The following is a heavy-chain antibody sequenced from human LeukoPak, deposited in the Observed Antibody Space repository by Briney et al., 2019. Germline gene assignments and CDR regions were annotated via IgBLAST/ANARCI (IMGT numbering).Heavy chain of an antibody. CDR2: INPNSGGT. Sequence: ASVKVSCKASGYTFTGYYMHWVRQAPGQGLEWMGWINPNSGGTNYAQKFQGRVTMTRDTSISTAYMELRSLRSDDTAVYYCARGSPYDSSGYYYQDWGQGTLVTVSS. D-gene: IGHD3-22*01. V-gene: IGHV1-2*02. CDR1: GYTFTGYY. J-gene: IGHJ4*02. CDR3: ARGSPYDSSGYYYQD.